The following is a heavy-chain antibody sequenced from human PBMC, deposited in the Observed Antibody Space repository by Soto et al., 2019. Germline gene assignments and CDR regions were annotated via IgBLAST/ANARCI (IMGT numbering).Heavy chain of an antibody. CDR3: AYVGGTPTGDYYFDL. J-gene: IGHJ4*02. D-gene: IGHD1-26*01. V-gene: IGHV1-18*04. CDR1: GSTFTSNG. CDR2: IITYNENM. Sequence: ASVKVSCKVSGSTFTSNGIGWVRQAPGQGLEWMGWIITYNENMDSPPKFQDRLTMTTDTSTTTAYMELSNLRSDDTALYYCAYVGGTPTGDYYFDLWGQGTPVTVSS.